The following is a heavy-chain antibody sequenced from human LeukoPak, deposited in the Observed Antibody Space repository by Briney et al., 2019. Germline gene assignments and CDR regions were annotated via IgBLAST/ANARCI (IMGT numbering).Heavy chain of an antibody. J-gene: IGHJ4*02. CDR2: IYYSGST. CDR3: AAIAAAGPFSRVGSFDY. CDR1: GGSISGYY. D-gene: IGHD6-13*01. V-gene: IGHV4-59*04. Sequence: PSETLSLTCAVSGGSISGYYWSWIRQPPGKGLEWIGSIYYSGSTYYNPSLKSRVTISVDTSKNQFSLKLSSVTAADTAVYYCAAIAAAGPFSRVGSFDYWGQGTLVTVSS.